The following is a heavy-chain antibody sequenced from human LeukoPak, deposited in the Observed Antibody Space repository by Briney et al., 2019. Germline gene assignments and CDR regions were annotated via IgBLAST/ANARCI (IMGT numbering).Heavy chain of an antibody. J-gene: IGHJ4*02. V-gene: IGHV1-2*02. Sequence: ASVKVSCKAPGYTFTGYYMHWVRQAPGQGLEWMGWINPNSGGTNYAQKFQGRVTMTRDTSISTAYMELSRLRSDDTAVYYCARSCSSTSCYDYWGQGTLVTVSS. CDR3: ARSCSSTSCYDY. D-gene: IGHD2-2*01. CDR2: INPNSGGT. CDR1: GYTFTGYY.